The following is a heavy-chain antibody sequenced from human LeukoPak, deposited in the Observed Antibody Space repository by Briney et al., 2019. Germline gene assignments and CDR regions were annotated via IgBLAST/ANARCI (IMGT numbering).Heavy chain of an antibody. CDR1: GFTFSSYA. CDR2: ISYDGSNK. CDR3: AGPYGSGSYYLYYYYYGMDA. D-gene: IGHD3-10*01. V-gene: IGHV3-30*04. Sequence: GGSLRLSCAASGFTFSSYAMHWVRQAPGKGLEWVAVISYDGSNKYYADSVKGRFTISRDNSKNTLYLQMNSLRAEDTAVYYCAGPYGSGSYYLYYYYYGMDAWGQGTTVTVSS. J-gene: IGHJ6*02.